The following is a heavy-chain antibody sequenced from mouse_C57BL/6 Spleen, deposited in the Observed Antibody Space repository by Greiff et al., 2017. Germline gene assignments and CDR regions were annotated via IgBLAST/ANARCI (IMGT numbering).Heavy chain of an antibody. V-gene: IGHV1-19*01. CDR2: INPYNGGT. CDR3: ARSTYGSENYFDY. Sequence: EVQGVESGPVLVKPGASVKMSCKASGYTFTDSYMNWVKQSHGKSLEWIGVINPYNGGTSYNPKFKGKATLTVDKSSSTAYMELNSLTSEDSAVXYCARSTYGSENYFDYWGQGTTLTVSS. D-gene: IGHD1-2*01. CDR1: GYTFTDSY. J-gene: IGHJ2*01.